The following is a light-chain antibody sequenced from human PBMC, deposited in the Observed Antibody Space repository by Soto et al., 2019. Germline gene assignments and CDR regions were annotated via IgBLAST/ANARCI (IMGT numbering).Light chain of an antibody. V-gene: IGKV1-33*01. CDR2: DAS. CDR3: QQHENLPRL. CDR1: KSISSF. J-gene: IGKJ5*01. Sequence: ARVTISCPASKSISSFLNCSQQNAGXAPKLLIYDASNLQTGVPPRLSGSGSGTDFTFTISSLQPEDIAKYYCQQHENLPRLFGQGTRLEIK.